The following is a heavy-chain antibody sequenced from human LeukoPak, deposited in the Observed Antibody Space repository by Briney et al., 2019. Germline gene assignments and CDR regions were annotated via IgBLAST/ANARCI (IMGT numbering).Heavy chain of an antibody. CDR1: GYTFTSYG. CDR2: ISAYNGNT. D-gene: IGHD3-10*01. J-gene: IGHJ6*02. V-gene: IGHV1-18*01. CDR3: ARAPEVLLWFGELSAYYYGMDV. Sequence: GASVTVSCKASGYTFTSYGISWVRQAPGQGLEWMGWISAYNGNTNYAQKLQGRVTMTTDTSTSTAYMELRSLRSDDTAVYYCARAPEVLLWFGELSAYYYGMDVWGQGTTVTVSS.